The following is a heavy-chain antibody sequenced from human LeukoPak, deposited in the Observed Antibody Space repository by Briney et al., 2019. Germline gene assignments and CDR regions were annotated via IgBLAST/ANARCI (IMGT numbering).Heavy chain of an antibody. CDR3: ATDYDSTD. CDR1: GFTFSSYE. D-gene: IGHD3-22*01. CDR2: ISSGANKM. Sequence: GGSLRLSCAASGFTFSSYEMNWVRQAPGKGLEWVSYISSGANKMYYAESAKGRFSISRDNAKNSLYLQMNSLRAEDTAVYYCATDYDSTDWGQGTLVTVSS. V-gene: IGHV3-48*03. J-gene: IGHJ4*02.